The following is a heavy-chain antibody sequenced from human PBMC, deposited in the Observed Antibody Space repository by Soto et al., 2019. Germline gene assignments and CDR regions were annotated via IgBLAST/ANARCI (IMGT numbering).Heavy chain of an antibody. D-gene: IGHD4-17*01. Sequence: PSETLSLTCTVSGGSIGYDYWTWIRQPPGKGLEWIGFIYYSGSTNYNPSLKSRVTMSVDTSKNQFSLTLTSVTAADTAVYYCARERGVTTNDAFDVWGRGAMVT. J-gene: IGHJ3*01. V-gene: IGHV4-59*01. CDR2: IYYSGST. CDR3: ARERGVTTNDAFDV. CDR1: GGSIGYDY.